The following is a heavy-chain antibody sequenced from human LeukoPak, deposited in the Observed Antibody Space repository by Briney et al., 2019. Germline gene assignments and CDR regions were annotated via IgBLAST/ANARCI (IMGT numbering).Heavy chain of an antibody. CDR2: IYYSGST. D-gene: IGHD2-15*01. Sequence: PSETLSLTCTVSGGSISSYYWSWIRQPPGKGLEWIGYIYYSGSTNYNPSLKSRVTISVDTSKNQFSLKLSSVTAADTAVYYCARGPLVVAAIGRTYYYYGMDVWGQGTTVTVSS. V-gene: IGHV4-59*01. J-gene: IGHJ6*02. CDR3: ARGPLVVAAIGRTYYYYGMDV. CDR1: GGSISSYY.